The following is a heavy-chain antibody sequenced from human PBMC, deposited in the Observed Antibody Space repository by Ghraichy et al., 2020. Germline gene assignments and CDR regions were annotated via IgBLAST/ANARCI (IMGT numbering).Heavy chain of an antibody. CDR3: ARDEVRFLEWFGFDY. D-gene: IGHD3-3*01. CDR2: ISSSSSYI. CDR1: GFTFSSYS. Sequence: GGSLRLSCAASGFTFSSYSMNWVRQAPGKGLEWVSSISSSSSYIYYADSVKGRFTISRDNAKNSLYLQMNSLRAEDTAVYYCARDEVRFLEWFGFDYWGQGTRVTVSS. J-gene: IGHJ4*02. V-gene: IGHV3-21*01.